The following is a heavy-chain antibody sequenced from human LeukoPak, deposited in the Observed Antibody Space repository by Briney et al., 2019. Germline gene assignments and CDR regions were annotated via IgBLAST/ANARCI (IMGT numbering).Heavy chain of an antibody. Sequence: GASVKVSCKASGYTFTSYGISWVRQAPGQGLEWMGWISAYNGNTNYAQKLQGRVTMTTDTSTSTAYMELRSLRSDDTAVYYCARDTAYSGSYPSDYWGQGTLVTVSS. D-gene: IGHD1-26*01. J-gene: IGHJ4*02. CDR2: ISAYNGNT. CDR1: GYTFTSYG. V-gene: IGHV1-18*01. CDR3: ARDTAYSGSYPSDY.